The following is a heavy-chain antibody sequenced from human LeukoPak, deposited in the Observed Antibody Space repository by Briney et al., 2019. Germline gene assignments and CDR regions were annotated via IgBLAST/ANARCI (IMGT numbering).Heavy chain of an antibody. Sequence: GGSLRLSCAASGFTFISYGMQLVRQAPGKGLVWVSRINTDGSSTSYADSVKGRFTVSRDNAKNTLYLQVNSLRAEDTAVYFCTRELPREVTLDYWGQGTLVTVSS. CDR3: TRELPREVTLDY. V-gene: IGHV3-74*01. CDR2: INTDGSST. CDR1: GFTFISYG. D-gene: IGHD2-21*02. J-gene: IGHJ4*01.